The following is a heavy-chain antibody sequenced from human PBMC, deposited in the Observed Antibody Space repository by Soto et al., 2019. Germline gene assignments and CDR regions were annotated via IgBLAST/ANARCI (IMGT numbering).Heavy chain of an antibody. V-gene: IGHV5-10-1*01. CDR2: IDPSDSYT. CDR1: GYSFTNYW. D-gene: IGHD6-13*01. J-gene: IGHJ6*02. Sequence: PGESLKISCKGSGYSFTNYWISWVRQMPGKGLEWMGRIDPSDSYTNYSPSFQGHVTISADKSISTAYLQWSSLKASDTAMYYCARLDERGSSSWYNCYYYGMDVWGQGTTVTVSS. CDR3: ARLDERGSSSWYNCYYYGMDV.